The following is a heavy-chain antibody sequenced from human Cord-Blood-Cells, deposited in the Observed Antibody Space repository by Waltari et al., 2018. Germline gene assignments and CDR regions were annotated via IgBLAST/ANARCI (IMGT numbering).Heavy chain of an antibody. CDR1: GFTLRSYG. CDR3: ARDYRYGSSSYFDY. CDR2: IWYDGMNK. J-gene: IGHJ4*02. V-gene: IGHV3-33*01. D-gene: IGHD6-6*01. Sequence: QVPLVVYGVGVVLPARSLSHSCAASGFTLRSYGMHRVSLVLGKGVEWVAVIWYDGMNKYYADSVKGLFTISRDNSKNTLYLQMNSLRAEDTAVYYCARDYRYGSSSYFDYWGQGTLVTVSS.